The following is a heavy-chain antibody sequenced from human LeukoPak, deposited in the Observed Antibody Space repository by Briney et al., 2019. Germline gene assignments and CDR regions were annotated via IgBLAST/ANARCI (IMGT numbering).Heavy chain of an antibody. J-gene: IGHJ5*02. V-gene: IGHV3-21*01. CDR2: ISSSSSYI. D-gene: IGHD2-2*01. CDR3: ARDPRGYCSSTSCYS. Sequence: GGSLRLSCAASGFTFSSYSMNWVRQAPGKGLEWVSSISSSSSYIYYADSVKGRFTISRGNAKNSLYLQMNSLRAEDTAVYYCARDPRGYCSSTSCYSWGQGTLVTVSS. CDR1: GFTFSSYS.